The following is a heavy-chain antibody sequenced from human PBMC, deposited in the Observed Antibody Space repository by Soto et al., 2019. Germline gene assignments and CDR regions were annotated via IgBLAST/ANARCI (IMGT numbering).Heavy chain of an antibody. CDR3: TSIAVAEGFDP. CDR1: GFSVSVNY. J-gene: IGHJ5*02. CDR2: IHSGGTT. Sequence: EVQLVETGGGLIQPGGSLRLSCAASGFSVSVNYMSWVRQAPGKGLEWVSIIHSGGTTYYADSVKGRFTISRDNSKNTVYFQMDSLRDEDTGVYYCTSIAVAEGFDPWGQGTLVTVSS. D-gene: IGHD6-19*01. V-gene: IGHV3-53*02.